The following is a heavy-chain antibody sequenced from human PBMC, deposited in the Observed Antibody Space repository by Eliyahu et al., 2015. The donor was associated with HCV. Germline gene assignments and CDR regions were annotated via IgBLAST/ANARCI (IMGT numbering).Heavy chain of an antibody. Sequence: EVQLLESGGGLIQPGGSLRLSCAASGFTVSSNYMSWVRQAPGKGLEWVSVIYSGGSTYYADSVKGRFTISRDNSKNTLYLQMNSLRAEDTAVYYCARADHIVALGVGYYFDYWGQGTLVTVSS. V-gene: IGHV3-53*01. J-gene: IGHJ4*02. D-gene: IGHD5-12*01. CDR1: GFTVSSNY. CDR3: ARADHIVALGVGYYFDY. CDR2: IYSGGST.